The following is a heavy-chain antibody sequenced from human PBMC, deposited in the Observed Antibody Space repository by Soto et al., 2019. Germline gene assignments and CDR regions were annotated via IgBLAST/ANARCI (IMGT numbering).Heavy chain of an antibody. V-gene: IGHV4-4*02. CDR1: GDSISSSHW. D-gene: IGHD1-1*01. CDR3: ARQLERGDLPEGFEY. J-gene: IGHJ4*02. CDR2: IFHSGTT. Sequence: QVQLQESGPGLVEPSGTLSLTCAVSGDSISSSHWWSWVRQPPGKGLEWIGEIFHSGTTKYNPSLESRVTMSVDKSNNQLSLTLRSVTAADTAVYYCARQLERGDLPEGFEYWGQGTLATVSS.